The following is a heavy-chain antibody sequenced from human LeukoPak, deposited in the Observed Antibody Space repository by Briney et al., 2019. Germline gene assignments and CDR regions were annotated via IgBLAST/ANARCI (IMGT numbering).Heavy chain of an antibody. Sequence: SETLSLTCTVSGYSISSGYYWGWIRQPPGKGLEWVASVFRSGSTYYSPSLKSRATISVDTSKNQFSLKLSSVTAADTAVYYCASGNVVVVVAALTGDAFDIWGQGTMVTVSS. J-gene: IGHJ3*02. CDR3: ASGNVVVVVAALTGDAFDI. CDR2: VFRSGST. D-gene: IGHD2-15*01. V-gene: IGHV4-38-2*02. CDR1: GYSISSGYY.